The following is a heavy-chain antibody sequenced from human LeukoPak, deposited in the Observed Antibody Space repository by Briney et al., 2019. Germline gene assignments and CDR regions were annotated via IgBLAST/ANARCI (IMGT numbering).Heavy chain of an antibody. D-gene: IGHD3-3*01. CDR2: IIPILGIA. CDR3: AILGTIFGVVRNYFDY. CDR1: GGTFSSYA. J-gene: IGHJ4*02. Sequence: SVTVSCKASGGTFSSYAISWVRQAPGQGLEWMGRIIPILGIANYAQKFQGRVTITADKSTSTAYMELSSLRSEDTAVYYCAILGTIFGVVRNYFDYWGQGTLVTVSS. V-gene: IGHV1-69*04.